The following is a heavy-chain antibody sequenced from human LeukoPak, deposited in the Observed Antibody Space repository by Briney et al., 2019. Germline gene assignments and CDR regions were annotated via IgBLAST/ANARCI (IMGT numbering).Heavy chain of an antibody. CDR2: IYYSGST. Sequence: PSETLSLTCTVSGGSISSGGYYWSWIRQHPGKGLAWIGYIYYSGSTYYNPSLKSRVTISVDTSKNQFSLKLSSVTAADTAVYYCARMYRDSLLSSWGQGTMVTVSS. V-gene: IGHV4-31*03. CDR1: GGSISSGGYY. J-gene: IGHJ3*01. D-gene: IGHD2-15*01. CDR3: ARMYRDSLLSS.